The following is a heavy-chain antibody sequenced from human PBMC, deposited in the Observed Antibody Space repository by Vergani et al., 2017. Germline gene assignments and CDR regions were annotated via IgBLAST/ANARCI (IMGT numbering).Heavy chain of an antibody. CDR3: AKGXRRFGELLWYYFDY. D-gene: IGHD3-10*01. Sequence: QVKLQESGPGLLKPSQTLALTCTVSGESIRSGSHYWSWIRQPAGKGPEWIGHIHTGGSTDLNPSFKSRVSISVDTSKSQFSLKLNSVTVADTAVYYCAKGXRRFGELLWYYFDYWSQGTLVTVSS. CDR2: IHTGGST. J-gene: IGHJ4*02. CDR1: GESIRSGSHY. V-gene: IGHV4-61*02.